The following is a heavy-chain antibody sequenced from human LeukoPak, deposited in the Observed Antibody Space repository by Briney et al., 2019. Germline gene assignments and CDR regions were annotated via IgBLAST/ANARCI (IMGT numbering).Heavy chain of an antibody. CDR2: IYHSGST. CDR1: GYSISSGYY. V-gene: IGHV4-38-2*01. J-gene: IGHJ4*02. D-gene: IGHD3-22*01. Sequence: PSETLSLTCAVSGYSISSGYYWGWIRQPPGKGLEWIGSIYHSGSTYYNPSLKSRVTISVDTSKNQFSLKLSSVTAADTAVYFCARGTTKGYYYDSSGYYTKWDQGTLVTVSS. CDR3: ARGTTKGYYYDSSGYYTK.